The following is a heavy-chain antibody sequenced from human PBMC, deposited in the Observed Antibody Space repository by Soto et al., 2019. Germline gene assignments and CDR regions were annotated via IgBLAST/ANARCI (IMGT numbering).Heavy chain of an antibody. J-gene: IGHJ4*02. V-gene: IGHV3-48*01. CDR3: ARDGDIFPPVAGFDY. CDR2: ISSSSTI. CDR1: GFTFSSYS. D-gene: IGHD6-19*01. Sequence: QPGGSLRLSCAASGFTFSSYSMNWVRQAPGKGLEWVSYISSSSTIYYADSVKGRFTISRDNAKNSLYLQMNSLRAEDTAVYYCARDGDIFPPVAGFDYWGQGTLVTVSS.